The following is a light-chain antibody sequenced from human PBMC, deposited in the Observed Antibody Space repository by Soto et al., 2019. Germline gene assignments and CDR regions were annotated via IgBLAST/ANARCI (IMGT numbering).Light chain of an antibody. J-gene: IGKJ1*01. Sequence: IQMTQSPSSLSASVGDSVTITFRASQNINNCLNWYQQRPGKAPKLLIYGASSLQSGVPLRFSGSGSGTDFTLTISSLQPEDSATYYCQESYSPFWGTCSQGTKVDIK. CDR2: GAS. CDR1: QNINNC. V-gene: IGKV1-39*01. CDR3: QESYSPFWGT.